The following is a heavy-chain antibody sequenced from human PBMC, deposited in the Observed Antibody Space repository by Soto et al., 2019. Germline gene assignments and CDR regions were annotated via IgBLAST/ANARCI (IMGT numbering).Heavy chain of an antibody. Sequence: GGSLRLSCTASGFTFGDYAMSWFRQAPGKGLEWVGFIRSKAYGGTTEYAASVKGRFTISRDDSKSIAYLQMNSLKTEDTAVYYCTRDQGVGIGLDFDYWGQGTLVTVSS. D-gene: IGHD2-15*01. CDR2: IRSKAYGGTT. CDR3: TRDQGVGIGLDFDY. V-gene: IGHV3-49*03. CDR1: GFTFGDYA. J-gene: IGHJ4*02.